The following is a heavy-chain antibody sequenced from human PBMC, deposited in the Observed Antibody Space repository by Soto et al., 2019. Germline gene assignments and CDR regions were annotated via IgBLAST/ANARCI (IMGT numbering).Heavy chain of an antibody. D-gene: IGHD4-17*01. V-gene: IGHV3-23*01. Sequence: EVQLLESGGDLVQPGGSLRLSCAASGFTFSSYAMTWVRQAPGKGLEWVSSIGGSGGSTYFADSVKGRSTISRDNSKNTLYLQLTSLRAEDTAVYYCTKAFGDYPYWHFDLWGRGTLVTVSS. CDR2: IGGSGGST. CDR1: GFTFSSYA. J-gene: IGHJ2*01. CDR3: TKAFGDYPYWHFDL.